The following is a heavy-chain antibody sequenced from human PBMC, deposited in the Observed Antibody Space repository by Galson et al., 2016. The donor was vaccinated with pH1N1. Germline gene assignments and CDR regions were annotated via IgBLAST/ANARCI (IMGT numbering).Heavy chain of an antibody. J-gene: IGHJ4*01. CDR3: VREIGGGRAY. D-gene: IGHD2-15*01. Sequence: SLRLSCAASGFSLSSYWMSWVRQAPGKGLEWVANINVDGSEKYFVDSVKGRFTISRDNAENSVYLQMNSLRVDDTAVYHCVREIGGGRAYWGHGTLVTVSA. CDR1: GFSLSSYW. CDR2: INVDGSEK. V-gene: IGHV3-7*03.